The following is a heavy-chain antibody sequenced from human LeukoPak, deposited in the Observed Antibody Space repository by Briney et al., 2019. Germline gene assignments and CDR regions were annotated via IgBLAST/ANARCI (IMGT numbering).Heavy chain of an antibody. CDR1: GDSIHSVYYF. J-gene: IGHJ6*03. CDR2: VYFDGDT. CDR3: ARHRKSARNYLYYYMDV. V-gene: IGHV4-39*01. D-gene: IGHD6-6*01. Sequence: SETLSLTCTVSGDSIHSVYYFWGWIRQPPGKGLEWIGSVYFDGDTSYSPSLKSRVIISVDASKNQFSLNLTSVTAADTALYYCARHRKSARNYLYYYMDVWGKGTTVTVSS.